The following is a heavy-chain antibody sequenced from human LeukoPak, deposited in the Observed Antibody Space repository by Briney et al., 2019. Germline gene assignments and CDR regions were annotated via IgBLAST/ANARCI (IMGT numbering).Heavy chain of an antibody. CDR2: MNRNSSNT. Sequence: ASVKVSCKASGYTFTSYDINWVRQATGQGLEWMGWMNRNSSNTGYAQKFQGRVTMTRNTSISTAYMELSSLRSEDTAVYYCARTIVVPAALYYYYYGMDVWGQGTTVTVSS. CDR3: ARTIVVPAALYYYYYGMDV. J-gene: IGHJ6*02. D-gene: IGHD2-2*01. CDR1: GYTFTSYD. V-gene: IGHV1-8*01.